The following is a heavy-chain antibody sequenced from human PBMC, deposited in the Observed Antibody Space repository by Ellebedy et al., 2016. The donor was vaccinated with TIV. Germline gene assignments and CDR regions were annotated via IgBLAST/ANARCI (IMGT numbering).Heavy chain of an antibody. Sequence: GESLKISCAASGFTFSSYAMSWVRQTPGKGLEWVSTITTSGALKYYADAVKGRFTISRDNSKNMLFLQMNILGADDTAIYYCAKDSAGHSSGWFEHWGQGTLVTVSS. J-gene: IGHJ5*02. D-gene: IGHD6-25*01. V-gene: IGHV3-23*01. CDR2: ITTSGALK. CDR3: AKDSAGHSSGWFEH. CDR1: GFTFSSYA.